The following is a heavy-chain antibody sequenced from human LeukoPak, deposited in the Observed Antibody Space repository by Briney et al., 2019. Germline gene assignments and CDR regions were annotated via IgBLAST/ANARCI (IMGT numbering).Heavy chain of an antibody. Sequence: SQTLSLTCAISGDSVSSKSAAWNWIRQSPSRGLEWLGRTYYRSKWSSGYAESVKSRLTVSPDTSKNQFSLQLRSVTPEDTAVYYCARSPSPYSSGWYIDYWGQGTLVTVSS. J-gene: IGHJ4*02. CDR1: GDSVSSKSAA. CDR2: TYYRSKWSS. CDR3: ARSPSPYSSGWYIDY. D-gene: IGHD6-19*01. V-gene: IGHV6-1*01.